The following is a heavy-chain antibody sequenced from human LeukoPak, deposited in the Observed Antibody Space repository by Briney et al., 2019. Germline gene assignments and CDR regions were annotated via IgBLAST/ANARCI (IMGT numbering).Heavy chain of an antibody. D-gene: IGHD6-13*01. CDR2: IIPIFGTA. CDR1: GGTFSSYA. CDR3: AKDSVSIAAAGTTHY. Sequence: GASVKVSCKASGGTFSSYAISWVRQAPGQGLEWMGGIIPIFGTANYAQKFQGRVTITADKSTSTAYMELSSLRSEDTAVYYCAKDSVSIAAAGTTHYWGQGTLVTVSS. J-gene: IGHJ4*02. V-gene: IGHV1-69*06.